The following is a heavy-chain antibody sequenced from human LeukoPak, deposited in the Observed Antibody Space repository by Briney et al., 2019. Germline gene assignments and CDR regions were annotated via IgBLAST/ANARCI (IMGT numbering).Heavy chain of an antibody. J-gene: IGHJ3*01. CDR1: GFTFSSYA. CDR2: IIGSGGST. Sequence: PGGSLRLSCAASGFTFSSYAMSWVRQAPGKGLEWVSAIIGSGGSTYYADSVKGRFTISRDNSKNTLYLQMNSLRAEDTAVYYCAKDPDCSSTSCYGSSDYWGQGTMVTVSS. D-gene: IGHD2-2*01. CDR3: AKDPDCSSTSCYGSSDY. V-gene: IGHV3-23*01.